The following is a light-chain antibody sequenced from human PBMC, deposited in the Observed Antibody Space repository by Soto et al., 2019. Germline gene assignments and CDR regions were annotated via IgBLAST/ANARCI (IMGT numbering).Light chain of an antibody. J-gene: IGLJ1*01. CDR2: EGS. Sequence: QSFLAQPASVSGSPGQSITISRTGTSSDVGSYNLVSWYQQHPGTAPKLMIYEGSKWPSGVSNRFSGSKSGNTASLTISGLQAEDEADYYCCSYAGNSSFVFGTGTKVTV. CDR3: CSYAGNSSFV. CDR1: SSDVGSYNL. V-gene: IGLV2-23*01.